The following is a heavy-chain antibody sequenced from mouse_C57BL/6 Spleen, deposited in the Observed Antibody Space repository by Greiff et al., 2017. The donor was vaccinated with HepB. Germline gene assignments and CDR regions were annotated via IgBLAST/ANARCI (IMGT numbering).Heavy chain of an antibody. CDR1: GFTFTDYY. CDR3: ARYMNYEYECWYFDV. D-gene: IGHD2-4*01. V-gene: IGHV7-3*01. Sequence: EVQVVESGGGLVQPGGSLSLSCAASGFTFTDYYMSWVRQPPGKALEWLGFIRNKANGYTTEYSASVKGRFTISRDNSQSILYLQMHALRAEDSATYYCARYMNYEYECWYFDVWGTGTTVTVSS. J-gene: IGHJ1*03. CDR2: IRNKANGYTT.